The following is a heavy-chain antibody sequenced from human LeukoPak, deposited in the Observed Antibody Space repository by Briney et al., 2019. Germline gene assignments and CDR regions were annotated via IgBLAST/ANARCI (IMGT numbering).Heavy chain of an antibody. CDR1: GFTFSSYA. J-gene: IGHJ4*02. CDR3: AKDFVGAYRI. Sequence: GGSLRLSCAASGFTFSSYAMSWVRQAPGKGLEWVSVISGSSGSTYYADSVKGRFTISRDNSKNTLYLQMNSLRAEDTAVYYCAKDFVGAYRIWGQGTLVTVSS. D-gene: IGHD1-26*01. CDR2: ISGSSGST. V-gene: IGHV3-23*01.